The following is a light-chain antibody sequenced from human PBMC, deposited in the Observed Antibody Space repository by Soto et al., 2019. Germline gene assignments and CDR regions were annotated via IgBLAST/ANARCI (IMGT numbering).Light chain of an antibody. J-gene: IGKJ1*01. CDR2: GTS. CDR3: QQYGTSPQT. Sequence: EIVLTQSPGTLSLSPGERATLSFSVSQSVSSTYLAWYQQKPGQAPRLLIYGTSSRATGIPDRFSGSGSGTDFTLTISRLEPEDFAVYYCQQYGTSPQTFGQGTKVDIK. CDR1: QSVSSTY. V-gene: IGKV3-20*01.